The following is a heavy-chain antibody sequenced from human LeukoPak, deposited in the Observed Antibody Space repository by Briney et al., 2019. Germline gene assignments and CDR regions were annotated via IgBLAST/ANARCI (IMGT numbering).Heavy chain of an antibody. Sequence: GASVKVSCKASGGTFSSYAISWVRQAPGQGPEWMGGIIPILGIATYAQKFQGRVTITADKSTSTAYMELSSLRSEDTAVYYCARDDRVENWFDPWGQGTLVTVSS. J-gene: IGHJ5*02. CDR3: ARDDRVENWFDP. CDR1: GGTFSSYA. CDR2: IIPILGIA. D-gene: IGHD3-3*01. V-gene: IGHV1-69*10.